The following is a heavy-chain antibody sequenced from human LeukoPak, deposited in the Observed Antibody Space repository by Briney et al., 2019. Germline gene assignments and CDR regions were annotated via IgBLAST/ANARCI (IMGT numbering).Heavy chain of an antibody. CDR1: GGSFSGYY. CDR2: INHSGST. D-gene: IGHD6-13*01. V-gene: IGHV4-34*01. Sequence: SETLSLTCAVYGGSFSGYYWSWIRQPPGKGLEWIGEINHSGSTNYNPSLKSRVTISVDTSKNQFSLKLSSVTAADTAIYYCARVASSSWSSFDYWGQGILVTVSS. CDR3: ARVASSSWSSFDY. J-gene: IGHJ4*02.